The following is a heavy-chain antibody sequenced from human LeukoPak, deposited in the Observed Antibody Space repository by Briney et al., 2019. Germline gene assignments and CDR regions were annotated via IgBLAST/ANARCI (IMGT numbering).Heavy chain of an antibody. Sequence: ASVKVSCKASGYTFTSYAMNWVRQAPGQGLEWMGGIIPIFGTANYAQKFQGRVTITADESTSTAYMELSSLRSEDTAVYYCARERQQLEPNWFDPWGQGTLVTVSS. CDR2: IIPIFGTA. CDR3: ARERQQLEPNWFDP. J-gene: IGHJ5*02. CDR1: GYTFTSYA. D-gene: IGHD6-13*01. V-gene: IGHV1-69*13.